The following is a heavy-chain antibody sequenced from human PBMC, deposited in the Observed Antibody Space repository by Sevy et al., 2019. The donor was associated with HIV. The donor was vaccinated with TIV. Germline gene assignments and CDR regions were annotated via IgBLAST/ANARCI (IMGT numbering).Heavy chain of an antibody. V-gene: IGHV3-23*01. D-gene: IGHD3-9*01. J-gene: IGHJ2*01. Sequence: GGSLRLSCAASGFSFSSYEMSWVRQAPGKGLEWVSGIYPSGDSTFYADSVKGRFTISRDNSRNILYLQLNSLRVEDSALYYCAKHFIPDISDGWFFDVWGRGTLVTVSS. CDR1: GFSFSSYE. CDR2: IYPSGDST. CDR3: AKHFIPDISDGWFFDV.